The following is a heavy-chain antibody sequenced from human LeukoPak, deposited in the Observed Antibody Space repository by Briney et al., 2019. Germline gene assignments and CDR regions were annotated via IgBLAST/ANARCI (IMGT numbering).Heavy chain of an antibody. V-gene: IGHV3-23*01. J-gene: IGHJ5*02. D-gene: IGHD3-3*01. CDR1: GFTFSSYA. Sequence: AGGSLRLSCAASGFTFSSYAMSWVRQAPGKGLEWVSAISGSGGSTYYADSVKGRFTISRDNSKNALYLQMNSLRAEDTAIYYCAKMHYDFWSDFPLNWFDPWGQGTLVTVSS. CDR2: ISGSGGST. CDR3: AKMHYDFWSDFPLNWFDP.